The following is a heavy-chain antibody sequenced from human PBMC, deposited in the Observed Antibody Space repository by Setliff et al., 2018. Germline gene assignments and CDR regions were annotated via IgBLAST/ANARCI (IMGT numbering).Heavy chain of an antibody. J-gene: IGHJ3*02. CDR2: IYSIGSA. CDR1: GGSITSGNNY. V-gene: IGHV4-61*02. Sequence: SETLSLTCTVSGGSITSGNNYWSWIRQPAGKGLEWIGRIYSIGSATYNPSLKGRVTISLDRSENKFSLNLTSVTAADTAVYFCAREPSPSDALDIWGQGTMVTVSS. CDR3: AREPSPSDALDI.